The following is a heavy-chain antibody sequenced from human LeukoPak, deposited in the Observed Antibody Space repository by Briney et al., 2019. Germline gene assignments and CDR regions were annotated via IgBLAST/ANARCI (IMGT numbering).Heavy chain of an antibody. CDR1: GGSFSGYY. D-gene: IGHD3-22*01. V-gene: IGHV4-34*01. CDR2: INHSGGT. J-gene: IGHJ3*02. Sequence: PSETLSLTCAVYGGSFSGYYRSWIRQPPGKGLEWIGEINHSGGTNYNPSLKSRVTISVHTSKNQFSLKLSSVTAADTAVYYCARGHYDSSGYYTAWAFDIWGQGTMVTVSS. CDR3: ARGHYDSSGYYTAWAFDI.